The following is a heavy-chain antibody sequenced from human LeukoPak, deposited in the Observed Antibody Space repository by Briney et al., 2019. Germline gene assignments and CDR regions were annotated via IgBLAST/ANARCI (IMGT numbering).Heavy chain of an antibody. V-gene: IGHV4-4*09. CDR2: IYTSGST. Sequence: SETLSLTCTVSGGSISSYYWSWIRQPPGKGLEWIGYIYTSGSTDYNPSLKSRVTVSIDTSKNQFSLKLSSVTAADTAVYYCGKQSTYSNLNLFDPWGQGTLVTVSS. CDR1: GGSISSYY. J-gene: IGHJ5*02. D-gene: IGHD4-11*01. CDR3: GKQSTYSNLNLFDP.